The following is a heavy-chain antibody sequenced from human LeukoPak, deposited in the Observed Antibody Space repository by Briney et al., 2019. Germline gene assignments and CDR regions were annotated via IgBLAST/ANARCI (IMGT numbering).Heavy chain of an antibody. Sequence: GGSLRLSCAASAFTFSNYAMSWVRQAPGKGPVWVSHINKDGTNTRYADSVKGRFTISRDNAKNTLHLQMNSLSAEDTAVYYCARVTYYSNDYFQYWGQGTLVIVSS. D-gene: IGHD3-10*01. J-gene: IGHJ1*01. V-gene: IGHV3-74*01. CDR2: INKDGTNT. CDR1: AFTFSNYA. CDR3: ARVTYYSNDYFQY.